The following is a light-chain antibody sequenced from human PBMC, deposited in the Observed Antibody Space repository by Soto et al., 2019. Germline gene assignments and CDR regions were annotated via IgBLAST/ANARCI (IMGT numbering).Light chain of an antibody. CDR2: EDN. CDR1: SGSIASNY. V-gene: IGLV6-57*04. J-gene: IGLJ2*01. Sequence: NFMLTQPHSVSESPGKTVTISCTRSSGSIASNYVQWYQQRPGSAPTTVIYEDNQRPSGVPDRFSGSIDSSSNSASLTISGLKTEDEADYYCQSYDSSLQGVVFGGGTKLTVL. CDR3: QSYDSSLQGVV.